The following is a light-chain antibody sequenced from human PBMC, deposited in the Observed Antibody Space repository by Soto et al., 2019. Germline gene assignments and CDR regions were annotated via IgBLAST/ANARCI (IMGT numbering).Light chain of an antibody. CDR3: HSYDSSLSGWV. CDR2: GNS. Sequence: QSVLTQPPSVSGAPGQRVTISCNGSSSNIGAGYDVHWYQQLPGTAPKLLIYGNSNRPSGVPDRFSGSKSGTSASLAITGLRAEDEADYYCHSYDSSLSGWVFGGGAKLTV. V-gene: IGLV1-40*01. CDR1: SSNIGAGYD. J-gene: IGLJ3*02.